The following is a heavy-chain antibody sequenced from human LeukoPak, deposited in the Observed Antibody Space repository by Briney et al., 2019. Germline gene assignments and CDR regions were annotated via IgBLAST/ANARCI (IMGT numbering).Heavy chain of an antibody. Sequence: PGGSLRLSCAASGFTFEDYGMSWVRQAPGKGLEWVSAISGSGGSTYYADSVKGRFTISRDNSKNTLYLQMNSLRAEDTAVYYCAKGGSGYYPQDYWGQGTLVTVSS. CDR1: GFTFEDYG. CDR2: ISGSGGST. J-gene: IGHJ4*02. CDR3: AKGGSGYYPQDY. V-gene: IGHV3-23*01. D-gene: IGHD3-22*01.